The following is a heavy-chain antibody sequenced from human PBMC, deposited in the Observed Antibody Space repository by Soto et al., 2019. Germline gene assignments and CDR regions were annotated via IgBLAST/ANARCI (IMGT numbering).Heavy chain of an antibody. CDR2: ISGSGGST. Sequence: GGSLRLSCAASGLTFSSYAMSGVRQAPGKGLEWVSAISGSGGSTYYADSVKGRFTISRDNSKNTLYLQMNSLRAEDTAVYYCAKDPFRGYSYGYFDYWGQGTLVTVSS. J-gene: IGHJ4*02. V-gene: IGHV3-23*01. CDR1: GLTFSSYA. D-gene: IGHD5-18*01. CDR3: AKDPFRGYSYGYFDY.